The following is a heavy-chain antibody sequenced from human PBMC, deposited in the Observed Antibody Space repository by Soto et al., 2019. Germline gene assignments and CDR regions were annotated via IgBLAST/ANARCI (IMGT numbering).Heavy chain of an antibody. Sequence: SETLSLTCTVSGGSMSIYYWSWIRQPPGKGLEWIGYIYYSGSTNYNPSLKSRVTISVDTSKNQFSLKLSSVTAADTAVYYCARDGGIAARPLYYYYGMDVWGQGTTVTVSS. CDR2: IYYSGST. V-gene: IGHV4-59*01. CDR1: GGSMSIYY. J-gene: IGHJ6*02. D-gene: IGHD6-6*01. CDR3: ARDGGIAARPLYYYYGMDV.